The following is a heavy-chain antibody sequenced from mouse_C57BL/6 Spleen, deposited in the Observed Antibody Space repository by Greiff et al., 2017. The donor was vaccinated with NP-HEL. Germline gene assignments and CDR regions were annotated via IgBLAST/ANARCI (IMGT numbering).Heavy chain of an antibody. D-gene: IGHD1-1*01. CDR2: INPYNGDT. V-gene: IGHV1-20*01. CDR1: GYSFTGYF. Sequence: VQLQQSGPELVKPGDSVKISCKASGYSFTGYFMNWVMQSHGKSLEWIGRINPYNGDTFYNQKFKGKATLTVDKSSSTAHMELRSLTSEDSAVYYCARGGLYYGSSYLYAMDYWGQGTSVTVSS. CDR3: ARGGLYYGSSYLYAMDY. J-gene: IGHJ4*01.